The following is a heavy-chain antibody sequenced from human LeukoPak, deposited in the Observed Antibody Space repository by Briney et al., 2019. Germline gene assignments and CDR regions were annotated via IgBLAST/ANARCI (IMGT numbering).Heavy chain of an antibody. CDR2: INNSGGT. V-gene: IGHV4-59*08. Sequence: SETLSLTCAVYGGSLSGFYWSWIRQPPGKGLEWIGYINNSGGTSYDPSLKSRVTISLDTSKNQFSLKLNSVTTTDTAVYYCESQMSGTSVSYWGQGTLVTVSS. D-gene: IGHD2-2*01. CDR1: GGSLSGFY. CDR3: ESQMSGTSVSY. J-gene: IGHJ4*02.